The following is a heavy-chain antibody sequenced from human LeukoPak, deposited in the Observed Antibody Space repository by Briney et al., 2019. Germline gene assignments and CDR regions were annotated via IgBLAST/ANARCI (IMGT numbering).Heavy chain of an antibody. CDR3: ATHPLLDY. CDR1: GDSIRRDNYY. J-gene: IGHJ4*02. CDR2: IYYSGSI. Sequence: SSETLSLTCTVSGDSIRRDNYYWGWIRQPPGKGLEWIGSIYYSGSIYYNPSLKSRVSISVDPSKSQFSLKLTSVTAADTAVYYCATHPLLDYWGQGSLVTVSS. V-gene: IGHV4-39*01. D-gene: IGHD3-16*02.